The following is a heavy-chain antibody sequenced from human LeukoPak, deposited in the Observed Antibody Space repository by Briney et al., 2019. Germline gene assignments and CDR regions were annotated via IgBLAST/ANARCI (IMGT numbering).Heavy chain of an antibody. CDR2: IYYSGST. J-gene: IGHJ4*02. CDR1: GGSFSGYY. V-gene: IGHV4-31*11. CDR3: ARGGGAVAGPDY. Sequence: SETLSLTCAVYGGSFSGYYWSWIRQHPGKGLEWIGYIYYSGSTYYNPSLKSRVTISVDTSKNQFSLKLSSVTAADTAVYYCARGGGAVAGPDYWGQGTLVTVSS. D-gene: IGHD6-19*01.